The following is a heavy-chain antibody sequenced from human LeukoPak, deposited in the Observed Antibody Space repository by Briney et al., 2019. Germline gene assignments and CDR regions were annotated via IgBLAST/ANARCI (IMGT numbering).Heavy chain of an antibody. CDR2: INDSGST. D-gene: IGHD3-10*01. J-gene: IGHJ4*02. CDR1: GGSFIGYY. V-gene: IGHV4-34*01. Sequence: PSETLSLACAVYGGSFIGYYCSWIRQPPGKWLEWIGEINDSGSTNYNPSLKSRVTISVDTYKTQFSLKLRSVTAADTDVYYCERKKWPEKTQYGSGRYFDYWGQGTLVTVSS. CDR3: ERKKWPEKTQYGSGRYFDY.